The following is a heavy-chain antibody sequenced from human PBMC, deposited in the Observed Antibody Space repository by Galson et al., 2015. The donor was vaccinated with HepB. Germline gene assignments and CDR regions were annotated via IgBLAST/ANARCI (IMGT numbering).Heavy chain of an antibody. V-gene: IGHV1-2*06. CDR1: GYTFTGYY. J-gene: IGHJ3*02. D-gene: IGHD6-13*01. CDR2: INPNSGGT. CDR3: ARGLGYSSSWYPFGPFDDDAFDI. Sequence: SVKVSCKASGYTFTGYYMHWVRQAPGQGLEWMGRINPNSGGTNYAQKFQGRVTMTRDTSISTAYMELSRLRSDDTAVYYCARGLGYSSSWYPFGPFDDDAFDIWGQGTMVTVSS.